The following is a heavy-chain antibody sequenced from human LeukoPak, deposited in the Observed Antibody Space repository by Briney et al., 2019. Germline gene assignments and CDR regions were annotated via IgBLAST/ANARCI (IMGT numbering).Heavy chain of an antibody. Sequence: GGSLRLSCAASGFTFSSYAMSWVRQAPGKGLEWVSAISGSGGSTYYAGSVKGRFTISRDNSKNTLYLQMNSLRAEDTAVYYCAKDRDTYGASYYFDYWGQGTLVTVSS. CDR1: GFTFSSYA. CDR2: ISGSGGST. J-gene: IGHJ4*02. V-gene: IGHV3-23*01. CDR3: AKDRDTYGASYYFDY. D-gene: IGHD4/OR15-4a*01.